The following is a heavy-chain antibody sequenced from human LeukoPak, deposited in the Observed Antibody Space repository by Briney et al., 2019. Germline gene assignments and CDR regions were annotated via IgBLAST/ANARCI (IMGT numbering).Heavy chain of an antibody. D-gene: IGHD4-11*01. CDR1: GFIFDSHA. Sequence: PGGSLRLSCAGSGFIFDSHALTWARQAPGMGLEWVATVSGSGGSTNYAASVKGRFIISRDNSKNTLYLQMNSLRAEDTAVYYCARGFTDSHYWGQGTLVTVSS. CDR3: ARGFTDSHY. J-gene: IGHJ4*02. CDR2: VSGSGGST. V-gene: IGHV3-23*01.